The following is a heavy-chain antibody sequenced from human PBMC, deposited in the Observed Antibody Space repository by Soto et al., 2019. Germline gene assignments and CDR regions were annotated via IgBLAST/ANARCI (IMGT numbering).Heavy chain of an antibody. CDR3: ARQFALAAAGTDAFDI. D-gene: IGHD6-13*01. V-gene: IGHV4-39*01. Sequence: ASETLSLPCTVSGGSISSSSHYWGWIRQPPGKGLEWIGSIYYSGSTYYNPSLKSRVTISVDTSKNQFSLKLSSVTAADTAVYYCARQFALAAAGTDAFDIWGQGTMVTVSS. CDR2: IYYSGST. CDR1: GGSISSSSHY. J-gene: IGHJ3*02.